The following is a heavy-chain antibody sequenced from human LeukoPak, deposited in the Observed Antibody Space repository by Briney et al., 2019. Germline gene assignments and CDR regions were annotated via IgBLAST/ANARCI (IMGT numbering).Heavy chain of an antibody. CDR3: ARGDGLLTDY. CDR2: ISGSGGST. CDR1: GSTFSSYA. J-gene: IGHJ4*02. Sequence: GGSLRLSCAASGSTFSSYAMSWVRQAPGKGLEWVSAISGSGGSTYYADSVKGRFTISRDNSKNTLYLQMNSLRAEDTAVYYCARGDGLLTDYWGQGTLVTVSS. D-gene: IGHD1-26*01. V-gene: IGHV3-23*01.